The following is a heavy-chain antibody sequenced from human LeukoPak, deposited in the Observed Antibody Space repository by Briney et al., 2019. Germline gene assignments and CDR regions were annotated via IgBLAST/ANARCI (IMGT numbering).Heavy chain of an antibody. V-gene: IGHV4-39*01. D-gene: IGHD3-22*01. CDR1: GGSIRSSGYF. CDR3: ARQRDYYDSSGQSDFDS. CDR2: IYYGGTT. J-gene: IGHJ4*02. Sequence: PSETLSLTCSVSGGSIRSSGYFWGWIRQPPGKALEWIGSIYYGGTTYYNPSLKSRVTISVDTSKKQFSLKLSSVTAADTASYYCARQRDYYDSSGQSDFDSWGQGALVTVSS.